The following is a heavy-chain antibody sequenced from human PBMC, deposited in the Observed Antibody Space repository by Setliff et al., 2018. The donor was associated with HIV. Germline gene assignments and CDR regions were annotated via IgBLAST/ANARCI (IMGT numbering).Heavy chain of an antibody. J-gene: IGHJ4*02. CDR2: ISWDAGST. CDR3: AKDASITGTSYYFDS. Sequence: PGESLKISCAASGFTFDDPAMHWVRQAPGKGLEWVSLISWDAGSTYYADSVKGRFTVSRDNRKNYLYLQMNSLRTEDTALYYCAKDASITGTSYYFDSWGQGTLVTVSS. D-gene: IGHD1-20*01. CDR1: GFTFDDPA. V-gene: IGHV3-43*01.